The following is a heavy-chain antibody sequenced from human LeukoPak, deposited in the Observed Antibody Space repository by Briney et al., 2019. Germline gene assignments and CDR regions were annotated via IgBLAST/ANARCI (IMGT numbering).Heavy chain of an antibody. CDR2: IYYSGST. V-gene: IGHV4-31*03. J-gene: IGHJ4*02. CDR1: GGSISSGGYY. Sequence: PSETLSLTCTVSGGSISSGGYYWSWIRQHPGKGLEWIGYIYYSGSTYYNPSLKSRLTISVDTSKNQFSLKLSSVTAADTAVYYCARDPTGAFPDYWGQGTLVTASS. D-gene: IGHD7-27*01. CDR3: ARDPTGAFPDY.